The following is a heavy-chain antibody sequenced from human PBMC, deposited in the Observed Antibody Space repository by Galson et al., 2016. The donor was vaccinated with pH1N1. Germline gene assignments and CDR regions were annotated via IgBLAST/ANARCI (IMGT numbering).Heavy chain of an antibody. J-gene: IGHJ6*02. Sequence: SLRLSCAASGFTFTSHAMTWVRQAPGKGLEWVSTMSGSGDNTYYADSVKGRFIISKDNSKNTLYLQMYSLRGEDTAVYYCAKPNCASSRCYYHFRVWGQGTTVTASS. CDR3: AKPNCASSRCYYHFRV. D-gene: IGHD2-15*01. V-gene: IGHV3-23*01. CDR2: MSGSGDNT. CDR1: GFTFTSHA.